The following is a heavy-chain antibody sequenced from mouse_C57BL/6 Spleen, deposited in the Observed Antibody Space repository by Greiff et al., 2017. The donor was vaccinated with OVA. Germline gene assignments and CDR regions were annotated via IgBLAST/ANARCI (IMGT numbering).Heavy chain of an antibody. J-gene: IGHJ4*01. CDR2: INPGSGGT. CDR3: ARGEGGSMDY. V-gene: IGHV1-54*01. CDR1: GYAFTNYL. D-gene: IGHD1-1*02. Sequence: VQLQQSGAELVRPGTSVKVSCKASGYAFTNYLIEWVKQRPGQGLEWIGVINPGSGGTNYNEKFKGKATLTADKSSSTAYMQLSSLTSEDSAVYFCARGEGGSMDYWGQGTSVTVSS.